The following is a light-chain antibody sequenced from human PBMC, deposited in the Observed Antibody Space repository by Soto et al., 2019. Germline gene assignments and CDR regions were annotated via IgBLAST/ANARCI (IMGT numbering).Light chain of an antibody. Sequence: EIVMTQSPATLSVSPGERATLSCRASQSVSSNLAWYQQKPGQAPRLLIYGASTRATGIPARFSGSGSGTEFTPTISSLQSEDFAGYYCQQYNNWPPVTFGPGTKVDIK. CDR3: QQYNNWPPVT. V-gene: IGKV3-15*01. J-gene: IGKJ3*01. CDR1: QSVSSN. CDR2: GAS.